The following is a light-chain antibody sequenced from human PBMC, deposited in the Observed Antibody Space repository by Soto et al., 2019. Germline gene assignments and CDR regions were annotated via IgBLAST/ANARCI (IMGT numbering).Light chain of an antibody. CDR1: QSLRSN. V-gene: IGKV3-15*01. CDR3: QQYNNWPHT. CDR2: GAS. J-gene: IGKJ4*01. Sequence: EIVMTQSPATLSVSPGERATLSCRASQSLRSNLAWYQQKHGQAPRLLIYGASTRATGIPARFSGSGSGTEFTLTISSLQSEDFTVYYCQQYNNWPHTFGGGTKVDIK.